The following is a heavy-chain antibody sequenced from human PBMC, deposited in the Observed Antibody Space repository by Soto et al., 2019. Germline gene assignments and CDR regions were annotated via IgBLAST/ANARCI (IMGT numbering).Heavy chain of an antibody. V-gene: IGHV1-69*18. J-gene: IGHJ1*01. D-gene: IGHD3-10*01. Sequence: QVQLVQSGAELKKPGSSVKVSCKASGDTFSGYPINWVRQAPGEGLEWMGRIIPVFGTTNDAQRFEGRVTFTADESTNTAYMELRGLLYEDTAVYYCARDGGFGELKYGGPGTLVTVSS. CDR1: GDTFSGYP. CDR2: IIPVFGTT. CDR3: ARDGGFGELKY.